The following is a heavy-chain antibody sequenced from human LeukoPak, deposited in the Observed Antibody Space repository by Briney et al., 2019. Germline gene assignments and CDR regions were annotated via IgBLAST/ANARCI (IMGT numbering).Heavy chain of an antibody. V-gene: IGHV3-23*01. CDR3: ARLKRDCSGGSCYSYDY. J-gene: IGHJ4*02. Sequence: GGSLRLSCAASRFTFNTYAVSWVRQTPGKGLEWVSAISGNGDITYYADSVRGALTTSRHNSENSLYLQMNSLRAEDTAVYYCARLKRDCSGGSCYSYDYWGQGTQFTVSS. D-gene: IGHD2-15*01. CDR2: ISGNGDIT. CDR1: RFTFNTYA.